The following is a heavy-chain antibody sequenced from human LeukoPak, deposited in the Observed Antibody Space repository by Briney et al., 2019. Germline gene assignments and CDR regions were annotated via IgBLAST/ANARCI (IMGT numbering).Heavy chain of an antibody. Sequence: PSETLSLTCTVSGGSISSYYWSWIRQPPGKGLEWIGYIYYSGSTNYNPSLKSRVTISVDTSKNQFSLKLSSVTAADTAVYYCARDIDGYNALDYWGQGTLVTVSS. J-gene: IGHJ4*02. CDR2: IYYSGST. CDR3: ARDIDGYNALDY. CDR1: GGSISSYY. D-gene: IGHD5-24*01. V-gene: IGHV4-59*01.